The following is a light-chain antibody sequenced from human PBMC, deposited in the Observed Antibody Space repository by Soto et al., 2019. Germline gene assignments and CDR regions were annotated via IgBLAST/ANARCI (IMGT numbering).Light chain of an antibody. J-gene: IGKJ1*01. Sequence: EIVVTQSPATLSVSPGERATLSCRASQSVSSNLAWYQHQPGQAPRLLIYGASTRATGIPARFSGSGSGTEFTLTISSLQSEDFAVYYCQQYNNWPRTFGQGTKVDIK. V-gene: IGKV3-15*01. CDR3: QQYNNWPRT. CDR2: GAS. CDR1: QSVSSN.